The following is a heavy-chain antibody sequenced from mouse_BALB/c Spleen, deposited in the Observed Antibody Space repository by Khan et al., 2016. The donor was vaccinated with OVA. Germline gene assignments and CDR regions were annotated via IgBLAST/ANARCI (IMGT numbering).Heavy chain of an antibody. CDR1: GYSIASDYA. V-gene: IGHV3-2*02. D-gene: IGHD1-1*01. CDR3: VRVYGGDGDY. J-gene: IGHJ2*01. Sequence: EVQLVESGPGLVKPSQSLSLTCTVTGYSIASDYAWNWIRQFPGNKLEWMGFISYSGNPNYNPSLKSRISITRDTSKNQFFLQLNSVTSEDTATYYCVRVYGGDGDYWGEGSTLTVSS. CDR2: ISYSGNP.